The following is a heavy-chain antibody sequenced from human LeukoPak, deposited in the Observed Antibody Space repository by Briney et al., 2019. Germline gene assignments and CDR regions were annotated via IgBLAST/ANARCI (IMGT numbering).Heavy chain of an antibody. CDR1: GYIFTNYD. D-gene: IGHD2-2*01. CDR2: MNPNSGDT. V-gene: IGHV1-8*02. Sequence: ASVNVSCKASGYIFTNYDINWVRQAPGQGLEWMGWMNPNSGDTGYAQRFQGRVTMTRNTSITTAYMELSSLRSEDTAVYYCARYCSSTGCPLDTFDIWGQGTMVTVSS. CDR3: ARYCSSTGCPLDTFDI. J-gene: IGHJ3*02.